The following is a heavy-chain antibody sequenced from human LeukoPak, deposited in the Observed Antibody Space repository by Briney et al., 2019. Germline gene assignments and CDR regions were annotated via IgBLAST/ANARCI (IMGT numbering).Heavy chain of an antibody. D-gene: IGHD3-22*01. CDR3: AIYDSSGYYYSHFDY. Sequence: ASVKVSCTASGYTFTSYAMHWVRQAPGQRLEWMGWINADNGNTKYSQKFQGRVTITRDTSASTAYMELSSLRSEDTAVYYCAIYDSSGYYYSHFDYWGQGTLVTVSS. V-gene: IGHV1-3*01. CDR2: INADNGNT. CDR1: GYTFTSYA. J-gene: IGHJ4*02.